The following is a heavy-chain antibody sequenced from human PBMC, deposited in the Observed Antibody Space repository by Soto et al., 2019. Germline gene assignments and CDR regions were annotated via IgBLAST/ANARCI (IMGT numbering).Heavy chain of an antibody. CDR2: ISAYNGNT. D-gene: IGHD6-6*01. Sequence: VASVKVSCKASGYTFTNYATHWVRQAPGQGLEWMGWISAYNGNTNYAQKLQGRVTMTTDTSTSTAYMELRSLRSDDTAVYYCARWYSSSSGGWFDPWGQGTLVTVSS. J-gene: IGHJ5*02. V-gene: IGHV1-18*01. CDR3: ARWYSSSSGGWFDP. CDR1: GYTFTNYA.